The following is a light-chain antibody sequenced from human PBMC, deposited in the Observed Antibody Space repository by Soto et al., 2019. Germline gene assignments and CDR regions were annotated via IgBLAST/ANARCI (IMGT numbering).Light chain of an antibody. J-gene: IGLJ1*01. V-gene: IGLV2-18*02. Sequence: QCALTQPPSVSGSPGQSVTISCTGTSSDVGGYNRVSWYQQPPGKAPKLLIYDVSNRPSGGSTRFSGSKSGNTASLTISGLQAEDEADYYCTSYATGSAYVFGPGTKVTVL. CDR3: TSYATGSAYV. CDR2: DVS. CDR1: SSDVGGYNR.